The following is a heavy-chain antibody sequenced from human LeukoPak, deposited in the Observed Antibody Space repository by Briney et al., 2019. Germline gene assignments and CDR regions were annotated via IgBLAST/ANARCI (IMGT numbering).Heavy chain of an antibody. CDR3: ARTPYGDFDY. D-gene: IGHD4-17*01. CDR2: ISSRGSTI. V-gene: IGHV3-48*03. Sequence: PGGSLRLSCAASGFTFSSYEMNWVRQAPGKGLEWVSYISSRGSTIYYADSVKGRFTISRDNAKNSLYLQMNSLRAEDTAVYYCARTPYGDFDYWGQGALVTVSS. CDR1: GFTFSSYE. J-gene: IGHJ4*02.